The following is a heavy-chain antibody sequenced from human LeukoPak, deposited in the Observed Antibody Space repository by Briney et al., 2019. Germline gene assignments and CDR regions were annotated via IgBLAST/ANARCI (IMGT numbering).Heavy chain of an antibody. CDR2: VRYDGSKK. J-gene: IGHJ4*02. CDR3: AKAYWDTAMNPSDY. CDR1: GFTFSTYG. V-gene: IGHV3-30*02. Sequence: PGGSLRLSCAASGFTFSTYGMHWVRQAPGKGLEWVAFVRYDGSKKYYTNSVKGRFTISRDNSKNTLYLQMSSLRAEDSAIYHCAKAYWDTAMNPSDYWGQGTLVTVSS. D-gene: IGHD5-18*01.